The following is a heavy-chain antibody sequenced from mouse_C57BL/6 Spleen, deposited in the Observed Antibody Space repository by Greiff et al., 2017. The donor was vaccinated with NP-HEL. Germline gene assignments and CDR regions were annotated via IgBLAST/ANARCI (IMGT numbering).Heavy chain of an antibody. CDR3: ARFYGPTDYFDY. V-gene: IGHV5-4*03. D-gene: IGHD1-1*02. CDR2: ISDGGSYT. Sequence: EVKLMESGGGLVKPGGSLKLSCAASGFTFSSYAMSWVRQTPEKRLEWVATISDGGSYTYYPDNVKGRFTISRDNAKNNLYLQMSHLKSEDTAMYYCARFYGPTDYFDYWGQGTTLTVSS. J-gene: IGHJ2*01. CDR1: GFTFSSYA.